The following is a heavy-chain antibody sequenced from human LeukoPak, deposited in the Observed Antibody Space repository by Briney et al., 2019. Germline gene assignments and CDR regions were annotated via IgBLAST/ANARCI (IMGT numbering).Heavy chain of an antibody. CDR1: GFTFSRYA. D-gene: IGHD3-3*01. CDR2: ISGSGGST. Sequence: GGSLRLSCAASGFTFSRYAMSWVRQAPGKGLEWVSAISGSGGSTYYADSVKGRFTISRDNSKNTLYLQMNSLRAEDTAVYYCAKDIESNGITIFGVVIPTYYFDYWGQGTLVTVSS. J-gene: IGHJ4*02. V-gene: IGHV3-23*01. CDR3: AKDIESNGITIFGVVIPTYYFDY.